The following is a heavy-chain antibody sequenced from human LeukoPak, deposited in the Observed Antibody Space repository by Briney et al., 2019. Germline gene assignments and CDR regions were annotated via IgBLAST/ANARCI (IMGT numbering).Heavy chain of an antibody. CDR1: GGSISSGDYY. V-gene: IGHV4-30-4*01. J-gene: IGHJ4*02. Sequence: PSQTLSLTCTVSGGSISSGDYYWSWIRHPPGKGLEWIGYIYYSGSTYYNPSLKSRVTISVDTSKNQFSLKLSSVTAADTAVYYCARGRYSGYVGRYFDYWGQGTLVTVSS. CDR2: IYYSGST. CDR3: ARGRYSGYVGRYFDY. D-gene: IGHD5-12*01.